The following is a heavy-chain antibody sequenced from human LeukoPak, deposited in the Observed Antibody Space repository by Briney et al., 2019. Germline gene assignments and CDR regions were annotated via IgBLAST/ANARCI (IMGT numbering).Heavy chain of an antibody. CDR1: GGSFSGYY. Sequence: PSETLSLTCAVYGGSFSGYYWSWIRQPPGKGLEWIGEINHSGSTNYNPSLKSRVTISVDTSKNQFSLKLSSVTAADTAVYYCARVLWFGELYLDYWGQGTLVTVSS. CDR2: INHSGST. CDR3: ARVLWFGELYLDY. D-gene: IGHD3-10*01. J-gene: IGHJ4*02. V-gene: IGHV4-34*01.